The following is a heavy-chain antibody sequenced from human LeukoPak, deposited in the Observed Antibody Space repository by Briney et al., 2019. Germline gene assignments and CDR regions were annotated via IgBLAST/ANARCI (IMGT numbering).Heavy chain of an antibody. V-gene: IGHV4-38-2*02. CDR3: ARLYLPATQFDY. Sequence: SETLSLTCTVSGYSISSGYYWGWIRQPPGKGLEWIGSIYHSGRTFYNPSLKSRVTISVDTSKNQFSLKLTSVTAADTAVYYCARLYLPATQFDYWGQGTLVTVSS. D-gene: IGHD5-24*01. CDR2: IYHSGRT. J-gene: IGHJ4*02. CDR1: GYSISSGYY.